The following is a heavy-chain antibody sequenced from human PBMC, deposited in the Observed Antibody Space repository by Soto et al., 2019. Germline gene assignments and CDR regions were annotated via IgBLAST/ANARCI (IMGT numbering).Heavy chain of an antibody. CDR1: GYTFTSYY. Sequence: APVQVSSRASGYTFTSYYMHWVRQAPGQGLGWMGIINPSGGSTSYAQKFQGRVTMTRDTSTSTVYMELSSLRSEDTAVYYCARGKVAYCGGDCYGSDAFDIWGQGTMVTVAS. D-gene: IGHD2-21*02. CDR3: ARGKVAYCGGDCYGSDAFDI. J-gene: IGHJ3*02. CDR2: INPSGGST. V-gene: IGHV1-46*01.